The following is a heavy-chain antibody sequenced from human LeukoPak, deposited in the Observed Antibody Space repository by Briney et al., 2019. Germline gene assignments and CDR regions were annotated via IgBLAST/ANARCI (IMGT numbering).Heavy chain of an antibody. CDR2: INTSGST. J-gene: IGHJ2*01. CDR3: ARLGMGAPYYFDH. V-gene: IGHV4-61*02. CDR1: GGSISSLTYY. Sequence: SETLSLTCTVSGGSISSLTYYWSWIRQPAGKGLDWIGRINTSGSTNYNPSLKSRVTISVDTSKNQFSLRLSSVTAADTAVYYCARLGMGAPYYFDHWGRGTLVTVSS. D-gene: IGHD1-26*01.